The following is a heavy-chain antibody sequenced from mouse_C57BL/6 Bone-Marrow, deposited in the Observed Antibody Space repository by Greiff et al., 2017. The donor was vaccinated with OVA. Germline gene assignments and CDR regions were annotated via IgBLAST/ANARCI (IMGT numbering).Heavy chain of an antibody. CDR3: TRTFRADY. V-gene: IGHV1-15*01. J-gene: IGHJ4*01. Sequence: VKLQQSGAELVRPGASVTLSCKASGYTFTDYEMHWVKQTPVHGLEWIGAIDPETGGTAYNQKFKGKAILTADKSSSTAYMELRSLTSEDSAVYYCTRTFRADYWGQGTSVTVSS. CDR1: GYTFTDYE. CDR2: IDPETGGT. D-gene: IGHD3-3*01.